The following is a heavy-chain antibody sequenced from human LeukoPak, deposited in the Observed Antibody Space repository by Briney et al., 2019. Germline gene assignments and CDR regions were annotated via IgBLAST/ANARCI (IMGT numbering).Heavy chain of an antibody. CDR1: GFTFSSYS. CDR3: ATLPYYYDSSGSYYFDY. D-gene: IGHD3-22*01. J-gene: IGHJ4*02. V-gene: IGHV3-21*01. Sequence: PGGSLRLSCAASGFTFSSYSMNWVRQAPGKGLEWVSSISSSSSYIYYADSVKGRFTISRDNSKNTLYLQMNSLRVEDTAVYYCATLPYYYDSSGSYYFDYWSQGTLVTVSS. CDR2: ISSSSSYI.